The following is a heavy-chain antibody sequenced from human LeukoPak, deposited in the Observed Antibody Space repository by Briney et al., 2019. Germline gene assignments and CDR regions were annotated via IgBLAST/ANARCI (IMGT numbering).Heavy chain of an antibody. V-gene: IGHV1-18*01. CDR1: GYTFTSYG. Sequence: ASVKVSCKASGYTFTSYGISWVRQPPGQGLEWMGWISAYNGNTNYAQKLQGRVTMTTDTSTSTAYMELRSLRSDDTAVYYCASSYYYDSSGYSNWFDPWGQGTLVTVSS. D-gene: IGHD3-22*01. CDR3: ASSYYYDSSGYSNWFDP. CDR2: ISAYNGNT. J-gene: IGHJ5*02.